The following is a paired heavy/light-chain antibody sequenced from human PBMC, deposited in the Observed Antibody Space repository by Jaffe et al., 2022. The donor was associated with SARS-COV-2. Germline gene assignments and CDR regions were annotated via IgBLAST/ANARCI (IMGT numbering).Heavy chain of an antibody. Sequence: EVQLVESGGGLVQPGGSLRLSCAASGFTFSSYAMSWVRQAPGKGLEWVSAISGSGGSTYYADSVKGRFTISRDNSKNTLYLQMNSLRAEDTAVYYCAKDTTYYYDSSGYSNENYFDYWGQGTLVTVSS. D-gene: IGHD3-22*01. CDR2: ISGSGGST. J-gene: IGHJ4*02. V-gene: IGHV3-23*04. CDR3: AKDTTYYYDSSGYSNENYFDY. CDR1: GFTFSSYA.
Light chain of an antibody. CDR2: QDS. V-gene: IGLV3-1*01. CDR3: QAWDSSNVV. J-gene: IGLJ2*01. CDR1: KLGDKY. Sequence: SYELTQPPSVSVSPGQTASITCSGDKLGDKYACWYQQKPGQSPVLVIYQDSKRPSGIPERFSGSNSGNTATLTISGTQAMDEADYYCQAWDSSNVVFGGGTKLTVL.